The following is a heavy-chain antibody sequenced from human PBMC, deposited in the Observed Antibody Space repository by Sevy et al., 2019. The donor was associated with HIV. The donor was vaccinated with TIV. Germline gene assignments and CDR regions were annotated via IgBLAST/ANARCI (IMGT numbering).Heavy chain of an antibody. Sequence: GGSLRLSCAASGFTFSSYSMNWVRQAPGKGLEWVSYISSSSSTIYYADSVKGRFTISRDNAKNSLYLQMNSLRDEDTAVYYCARGGSFCSGGSCYSSYYYYYYMDVWGKGTTVTVSS. CDR3: ARGGSFCSGGSCYSSYYYYYYMDV. J-gene: IGHJ6*03. V-gene: IGHV3-48*02. D-gene: IGHD2-15*01. CDR2: ISSSSSTI. CDR1: GFTFSSYS.